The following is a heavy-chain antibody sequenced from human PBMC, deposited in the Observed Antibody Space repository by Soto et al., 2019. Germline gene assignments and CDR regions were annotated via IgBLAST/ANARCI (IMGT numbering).Heavy chain of an antibody. CDR2: IKQDGSEK. CDR3: ARRSEYYCFDY. J-gene: IGHJ4*02. Sequence: GGSLRLSCAACEFSFTSYSMNWLSKAPGKGLEWVANIKQDGSEKYYVDSVKGRFTISRDNAKNSLYLQMNSLRAEDTAVYYCARRSEYYCFDYWGQGTLVTVSS. D-gene: IGHD3-10*01. CDR1: EFSFTSYS. V-gene: IGHV3-7*05.